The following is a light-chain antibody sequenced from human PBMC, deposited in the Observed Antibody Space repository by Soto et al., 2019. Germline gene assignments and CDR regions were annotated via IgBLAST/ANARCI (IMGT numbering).Light chain of an antibody. Sequence: EIVMTQSPATLSVFPGERATLSCRASQSVSSNLAWYQQSPGQTPRLLIYGASTRATGIPARFSGGGSGTEFTLTISSLQSEDFDVYYCQQYYSWPLTFGGGTKVDIK. CDR2: GAS. J-gene: IGKJ4*01. V-gene: IGKV3-15*01. CDR3: QQYYSWPLT. CDR1: QSVSSN.